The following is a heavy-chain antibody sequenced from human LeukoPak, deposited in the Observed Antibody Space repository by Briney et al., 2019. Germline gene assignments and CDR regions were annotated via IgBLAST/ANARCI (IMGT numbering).Heavy chain of an antibody. CDR1: GVSISSSNSY. J-gene: IGHJ4*02. CDR2: IYYSGNT. CDR3: ARSDYGSGSLFDY. Sequence: SETLSLTCTVSGVSISSSNSYWGWIRQPPGKGLEWIGSIYYSGNTYYNASLKSQVSISIDTSKNQFSLKLSSVTGADTAVYYCARSDYGSGSLFDYWGQGTLVTVSS. D-gene: IGHD3-10*01. V-gene: IGHV4-39*01.